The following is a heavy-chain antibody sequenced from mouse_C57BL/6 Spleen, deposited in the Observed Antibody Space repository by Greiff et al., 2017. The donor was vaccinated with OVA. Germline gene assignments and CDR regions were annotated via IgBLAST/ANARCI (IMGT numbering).Heavy chain of an antibody. CDR2: IDPENGDT. J-gene: IGHJ2*01. CDR3: TTRLTGTFDY. CDR1: GFNIKDDY. V-gene: IGHV14-4*01. D-gene: IGHD4-1*01. Sequence: EVQLQQSGAELVRPGASVKLSCTASGFNIKDDYMHWVKQRPEQGLEWIGWIDPENGDTEYASKFQGKATITADTSSNTAYLQLSSLTSEDTAVYYCTTRLTGTFDYWGQGTTLTVSS.